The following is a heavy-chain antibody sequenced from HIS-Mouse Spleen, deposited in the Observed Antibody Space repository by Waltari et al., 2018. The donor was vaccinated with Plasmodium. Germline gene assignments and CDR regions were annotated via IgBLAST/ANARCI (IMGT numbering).Heavy chain of an antibody. V-gene: IGHV1-2*02. CDR2: IKPNSGGT. CDR3: ARVLGYKAAAGTFVEYFQH. J-gene: IGHJ1*01. Sequence: QVQLVQSGAEVQKPGASVKVSCKASGYTFTGYYMHWVRQAPGQGLEWMGRIKPNSGGTNYAQKFQGRVTMTRDTSISTAYMELSRLRSDDTAVYYCARVLGYKAAAGTFVEYFQHWGQGTLVTVSS. D-gene: IGHD6-13*01. CDR1: GYTFTGYY.